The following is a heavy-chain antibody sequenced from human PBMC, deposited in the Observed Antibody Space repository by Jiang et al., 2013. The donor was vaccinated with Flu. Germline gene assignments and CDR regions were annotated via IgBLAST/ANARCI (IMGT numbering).Heavy chain of an antibody. CDR2: INPSGGNT. D-gene: IGHD3-10*01. CDR1: RYTFTNYY. J-gene: IGHJ4*02. V-gene: IGHV1-46*01. CDR3: ARGVGFGELFPFDY. Sequence: GAEVKKPGASVKVSCQTSRYTFTNYYMNWVRQAPGQGLEWMGIINPSGGNTHYAQKFQGRVTMTRDTSTSTVYMELSSLRSEDTAVYYCARGVGFGELFPFDYWGQGTLVAVSS.